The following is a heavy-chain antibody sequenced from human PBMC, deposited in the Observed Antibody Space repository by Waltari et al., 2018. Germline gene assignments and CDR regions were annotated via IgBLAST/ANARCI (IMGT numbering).Heavy chain of an antibody. CDR3: GDFTAFDY. CDR2: IKSRITGGTT. D-gene: IGHD2-8*02. V-gene: IGHV3-15*01. CDR1: GFIFSTAW. Sequence: EVQLVESGGGLVEPGGSLRLSCAGSGFIFSTAWMHWARQAPGKGLEWVGRIKSRITGGTTEYCAPVKGRFTISRDDSKDTVYLQMNSLKTEDTGVYYCGDFTAFDYWGQGSLVIVSS. J-gene: IGHJ4*02.